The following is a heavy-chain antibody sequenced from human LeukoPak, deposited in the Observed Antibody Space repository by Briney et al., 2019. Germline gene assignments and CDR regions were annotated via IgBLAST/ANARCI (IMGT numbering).Heavy chain of an antibody. CDR2: IYHSGST. V-gene: IGHV4-30-2*01. CDR3: ARVVVVATYLDY. CDR1: GGSISSGGYS. J-gene: IGHJ4*02. D-gene: IGHD3-22*01. Sequence: SETLSLTCAVSGGSISSGGYSWSWIRQPPGKGLEWIGYIYHSGSTYYNPSLKSRVTISVDRSKNQFSLKLSSVTAVDTAVYYCARVVVVATYLDYWGQGTLVTVSS.